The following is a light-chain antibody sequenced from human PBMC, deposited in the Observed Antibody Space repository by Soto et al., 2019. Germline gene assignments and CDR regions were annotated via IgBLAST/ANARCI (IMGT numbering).Light chain of an antibody. CDR3: QQRSNWPRT. CDR2: AAS. Sequence: EIVLTQSPATLSLSPGERATLSCRASQSFSSSLAWYQQKAGQAPRLLIYAASHRATGIPARFSGSGSGTDFSLTISSLEPEDFAVYYCQQRSNWPRTFGQGTKVEIK. J-gene: IGKJ1*01. CDR1: QSFSSS. V-gene: IGKV3-11*01.